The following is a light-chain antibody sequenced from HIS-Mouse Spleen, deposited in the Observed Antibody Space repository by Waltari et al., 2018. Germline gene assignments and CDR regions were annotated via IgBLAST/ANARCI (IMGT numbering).Light chain of an antibody. CDR3: QAWDSSTYV. Sequence: SYELTQPPSVSVSPGQTASITCSGDKLGDKYACWYQQKPGQSPVLVIYQDSKRPSGIPERLSGSNSGNTATLTISGTQAMDEADYYCQAWDSSTYVFGTGTKVT. J-gene: IGLJ1*01. CDR1: KLGDKY. CDR2: QDS. V-gene: IGLV3-1*01.